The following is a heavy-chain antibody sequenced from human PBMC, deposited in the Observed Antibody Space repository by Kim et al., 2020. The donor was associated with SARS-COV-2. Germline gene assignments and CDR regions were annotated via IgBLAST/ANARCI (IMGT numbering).Heavy chain of an antibody. CDR3: AKRDYYGSGSYLQFQYYYYYGMDV. Sequence: ASVKVSCKASGYTFTSYDINWVRQATGQGLEWMGWMNPNSGNTGYAQKFQGRVTMTRNTSISTAYMELSSLRSEDTAVYYCAKRDYYGSGSYLQFQYYYYYGMDVWGQGTTVTVSS. V-gene: IGHV1-8*01. J-gene: IGHJ6*02. CDR1: GYTFTSYD. CDR2: MNPNSGNT. D-gene: IGHD3-10*01.